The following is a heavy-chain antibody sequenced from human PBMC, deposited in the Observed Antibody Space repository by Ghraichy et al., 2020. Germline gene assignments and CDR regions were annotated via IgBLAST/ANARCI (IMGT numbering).Heavy chain of an antibody. V-gene: IGHV3-66*02. Sequence: LSLTCAASGFTVSSNYMSWVRQAPGKGLEWVSFIYTGGSTYYADSVKGRFTISRDNSKNTLYVQMNSLRTEDTAVYYCARDPLATRRGYYFDNWGQGTLVTVSS. CDR3: ARDPLATRRGYYFDN. CDR1: GFTVSSNY. D-gene: IGHD6-6*01. J-gene: IGHJ4*02. CDR2: IYTGGST.